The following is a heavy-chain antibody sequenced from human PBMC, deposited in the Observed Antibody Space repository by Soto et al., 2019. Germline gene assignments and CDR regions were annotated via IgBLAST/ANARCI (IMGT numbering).Heavy chain of an antibody. Sequence: QVQLVQSGAEVKKPGASVKVSCKASGYTFTSYAMHWVRQAPGQRLEWMGWINAGNGNTKYSQKFQGRVTITRDTSASTAYMELSSLRSEDTAVYYCARDFYDYIWGGYRLTGAFDIWGQGTMVTVSS. J-gene: IGHJ3*02. CDR3: ARDFYDYIWGGYRLTGAFDI. CDR1: GYTFTSYA. D-gene: IGHD3-16*02. CDR2: INAGNGNT. V-gene: IGHV1-3*01.